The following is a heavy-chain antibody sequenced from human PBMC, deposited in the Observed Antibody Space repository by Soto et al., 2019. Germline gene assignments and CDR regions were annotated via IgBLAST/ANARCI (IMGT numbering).Heavy chain of an antibody. J-gene: IGHJ4*02. CDR2: MNPNSGNT. Sequence: QVQLVQSGAEVKKPGASVKVSCKASGYTFTSYDINWVRQATGQGLEWMGWMNPNSGNTGYAQKFQGRVTMTRNTSISTADMELSSLRSEDTAVYYCALTWEGDCSGGSCFRSWGQGTLVTVSS. V-gene: IGHV1-8*01. CDR1: GYTFTSYD. D-gene: IGHD2-15*01. CDR3: ALTWEGDCSGGSCFRS.